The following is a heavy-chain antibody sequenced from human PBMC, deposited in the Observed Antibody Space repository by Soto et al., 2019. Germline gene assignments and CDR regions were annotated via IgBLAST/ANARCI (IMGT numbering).Heavy chain of an antibody. CDR2: MHYSGNS. Sequence: QLQLQESGPGLVQPSETLSLTCTVSGGSISSSTYYWGWIRQPPGKGLEWIGSMHYSGNSYYNPSLKSRVPISVDTSKNHFSLKLISVTAADTAVYYCASPSRVVSLSYWNFDLWGRGTLVTVSS. J-gene: IGHJ2*01. V-gene: IGHV4-39*02. CDR1: GGSISSSTYY. D-gene: IGHD3-3*01. CDR3: ASPSRVVSLSYWNFDL.